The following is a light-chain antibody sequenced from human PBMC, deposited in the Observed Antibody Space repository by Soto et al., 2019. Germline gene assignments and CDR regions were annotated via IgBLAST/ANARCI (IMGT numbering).Light chain of an antibody. CDR1: QGISHY. CDR3: QQSYDAQFT. CDR2: GVS. Sequence: DIQLTQSPSSLSASVGDEVTITCRASQGISHYLTWYQQKPGRAPTLLIYGVSTLQSGAPSRFSAGGSGTDFTLTISNLQLEDFATYFCQQSYDAQFTFGGGTRVEIK. V-gene: IGKV1-39*01. J-gene: IGKJ4*01.